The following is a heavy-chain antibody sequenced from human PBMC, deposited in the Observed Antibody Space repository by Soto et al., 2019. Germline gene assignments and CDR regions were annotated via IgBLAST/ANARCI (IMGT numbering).Heavy chain of an antibody. D-gene: IGHD3-10*01. CDR2: ISGSGGST. Sequence: GGSLRLSCAASGFTFSSYAMSWVRQAPGKGLEWVSAISGSGGSTYYADSVKGRFTISRDNSKNTLYLQMNSLRAEDTAVYYCAKEIGTRVWFGEPLHFDYWGQGTLVTVSS. CDR1: GFTFSSYA. J-gene: IGHJ4*02. CDR3: AKEIGTRVWFGEPLHFDY. V-gene: IGHV3-23*01.